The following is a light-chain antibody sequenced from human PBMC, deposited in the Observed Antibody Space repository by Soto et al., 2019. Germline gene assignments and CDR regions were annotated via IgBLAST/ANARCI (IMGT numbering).Light chain of an antibody. CDR3: TSYTYSRTPYV. V-gene: IGLV2-14*01. J-gene: IGLJ1*01. Sequence: QSALTQPASVSGSRGQSVTISCTGTSSDVGGYNYVSWYQQHPGKAPKLMIYDVSNRPSGVSNRFSGSKSGNTASLTISGLQAEDEADDSGTSYTYSRTPYVFCTRTKVTVL. CDR1: SSDVGGYNY. CDR2: DVS.